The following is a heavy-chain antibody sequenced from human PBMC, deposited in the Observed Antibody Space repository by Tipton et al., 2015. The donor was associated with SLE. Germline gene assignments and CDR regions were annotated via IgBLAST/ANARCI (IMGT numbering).Heavy chain of an antibody. CDR1: GGFIGRSTYY. J-gene: IGHJ6*03. CDR2: IHDSGST. D-gene: IGHD3-16*01. V-gene: IGHV4-31*03. CDR3: ARDGGPAPEGHHYYMDV. Sequence: TLSLTCTVSGGFIGRSTYYWSWIRQFPGKGLEWIGYIHDSGSTYYNPSLQSRANISPGTSASQFSLHLTSVTAADTAVYYCARDGGPAPEGHHYYMDVWGIGTTVTVSS.